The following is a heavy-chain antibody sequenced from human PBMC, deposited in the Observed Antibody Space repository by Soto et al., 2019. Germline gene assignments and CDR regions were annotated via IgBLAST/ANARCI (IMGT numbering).Heavy chain of an antibody. Sequence: QITLEETGPTLVKPTQTLTLTCTFSGVSLTTGRVGVGWIRQPPGKALEWLAVIHWNDDNHYSPSLKSRLTITKDTSKNHVVLTLTNMDPVDTATYYCPHRLVGSGQGYWGQGTLVTVSS. CDR2: IHWNDDN. D-gene: IGHD6-13*01. CDR1: GVSLTTGRVG. J-gene: IGHJ4*02. V-gene: IGHV2-5*01. CDR3: PHRLVGSGQGY.